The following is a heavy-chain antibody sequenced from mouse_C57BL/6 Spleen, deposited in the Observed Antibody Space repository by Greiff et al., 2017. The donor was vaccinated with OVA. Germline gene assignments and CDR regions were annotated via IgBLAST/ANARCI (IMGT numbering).Heavy chain of an antibody. CDR3: ARARDGSSLYYAMGD. CDR2: IYPRSGNS. J-gene: IGHJ4*01. CDR1: GYTFTSYG. V-gene: IGHV1-81*01. Sequence: QVQLQQSGAELARPGASVKLSCKASGYTFTSYGISWVKQSTGKGLEWIGEIYPRSGNSYYNEKFKGKATLTADKSSSTAYMELRSLTSEDSAVYFCARARDGSSLYYAMGDWGQGTSVTVAS. D-gene: IGHD1-1*01.